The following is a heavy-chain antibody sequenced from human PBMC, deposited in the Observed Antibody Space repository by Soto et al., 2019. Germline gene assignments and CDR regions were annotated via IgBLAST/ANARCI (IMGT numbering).Heavy chain of an antibody. CDR3: VRDGLDYYDTERLYFDN. CDR2: ISGSGEMT. J-gene: IGHJ4*02. D-gene: IGHD3-22*01. V-gene: IGHV3-23*01. CDR1: GFTFRGDA. Sequence: EVQLLESGGDLVQPGGSLRLACAASGFTFRGDAMSWVRQAPGKGLEWVSSISGSGEMTHYAESVKGRFTISRDNSKNTLYLQMESLRAEDTALYYCVRDGLDYYDTERLYFDNWGQGTLVTVSS.